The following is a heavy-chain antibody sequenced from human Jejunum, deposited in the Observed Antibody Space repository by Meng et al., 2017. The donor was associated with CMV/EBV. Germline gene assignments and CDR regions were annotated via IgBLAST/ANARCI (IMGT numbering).Heavy chain of an antibody. V-gene: IGHV4-31*02. CDR2: IYYSGST. Sequence: VSGGSISSGSYYWSWIRQHPGKGLEWIGYIYYSGSTSYNPSLRSRVTISIDTSKNQFSLKLSSVTAAGTAVYYCARDVTTTYWYFELWGRGTLVTVSS. J-gene: IGHJ2*01. CDR1: GGSISSGSYY. D-gene: IGHD1/OR15-1a*01. CDR3: ARDVTTTYWYFEL.